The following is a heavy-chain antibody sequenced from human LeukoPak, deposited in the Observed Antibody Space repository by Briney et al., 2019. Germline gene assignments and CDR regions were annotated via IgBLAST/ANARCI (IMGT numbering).Heavy chain of an antibody. V-gene: IGHV1-8*01. CDR2: MNPNSGNT. CDR1: GYTFTSYD. D-gene: IGHD3-10*01. Sequence: GASVKVSCKASGYTFTSYDINWVRQATGQGLEWMGWMNPNSGNTGYAQKFQGRVTMTRDMSTSTVYMELSSLRSEDTAVYYCATTSPPLWFGEAGYMDVWGKGTTVTVSS. J-gene: IGHJ6*03. CDR3: ATTSPPLWFGEAGYMDV.